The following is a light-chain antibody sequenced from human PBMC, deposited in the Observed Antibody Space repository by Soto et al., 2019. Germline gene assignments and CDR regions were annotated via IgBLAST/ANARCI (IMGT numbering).Light chain of an antibody. CDR2: EVS. V-gene: IGLV2-23*02. CDR1: SSDVGSYNL. J-gene: IGLJ1*01. CDR3: CSYASSSTYV. Sequence: QSVLTQPASVSGSPGQSITISCTGTSSDVGSYNLVSWYQQHPGKAPKLMIYEVSKRPSGVSNRFSGSKSGNTASLTISGLQAEDEADYYCCSYASSSTYVFGTGTKVHRP.